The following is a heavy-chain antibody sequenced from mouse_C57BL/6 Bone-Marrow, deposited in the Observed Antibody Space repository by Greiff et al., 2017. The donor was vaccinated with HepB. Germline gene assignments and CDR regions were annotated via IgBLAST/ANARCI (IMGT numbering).Heavy chain of an antibody. Sequence: EVQVVESGGGLVQPGGSLKLSCAASGFTFSDYGMAWVRQAPRKGPEWVAFISNLAYSIYYADTVTGRFTISRENAKNTLYLEMSSLRSEDTAMYYCARIPFITTVVADYAMDYWGQGTSVTVSS. CDR3: ARIPFITTVVADYAMDY. V-gene: IGHV5-15*01. D-gene: IGHD1-1*01. CDR1: GFTFSDYG. CDR2: ISNLAYSI. J-gene: IGHJ4*01.